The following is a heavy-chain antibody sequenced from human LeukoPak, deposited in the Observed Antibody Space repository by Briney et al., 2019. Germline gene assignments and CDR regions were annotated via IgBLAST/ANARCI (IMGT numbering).Heavy chain of an antibody. Sequence: SETLSLTCTVSGGSISSGGYYWSWIRQHPGKGLEWIGYIYYSGSTYYNPSLKSRVTISVDTSKNQFSLKLSSVTAAGTAVYYCARGVVAATQIDYWGQGTLVTVSS. CDR1: GGSISSGGYY. CDR3: ARGVVAATQIDY. J-gene: IGHJ4*02. D-gene: IGHD2-15*01. V-gene: IGHV4-31*03. CDR2: IYYSGST.